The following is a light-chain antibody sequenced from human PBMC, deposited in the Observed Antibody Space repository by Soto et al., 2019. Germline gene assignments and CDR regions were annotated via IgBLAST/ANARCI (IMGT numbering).Light chain of an antibody. V-gene: IGLV2-14*03. Sequence: QSVLTQPASVSGSPGQSITISCTGTSSDVGGYNYVSWYQQHPGKAPKLMIYDVSNRPSGVPNRFSGSKSGNTASLTISGLQAEDEAEYYCCSYTSSSTLVYVFGTGTKRTVL. CDR2: DVS. CDR1: SSDVGGYNY. J-gene: IGLJ1*01. CDR3: CSYTSSSTLVYV.